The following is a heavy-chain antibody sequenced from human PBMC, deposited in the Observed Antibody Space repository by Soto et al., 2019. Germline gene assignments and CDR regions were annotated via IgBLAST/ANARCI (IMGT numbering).Heavy chain of an antibody. CDR3: AKDXGEVTNWFDP. J-gene: IGHJ5*02. Sequence: GGALRRACAAPGVTLSRYAMSWGRPAPGKGLEWVSAISGSGGSTYYADSVKGRFTISRDNSKNTLYLQVNSLRAEDTAVYYCAKDXGEVTNWFDPWGQGTLVTVSS. CDR1: GVTLSRYA. V-gene: IGHV3-23*01. CDR2: ISGSGGST. D-gene: IGHD3-3*01.